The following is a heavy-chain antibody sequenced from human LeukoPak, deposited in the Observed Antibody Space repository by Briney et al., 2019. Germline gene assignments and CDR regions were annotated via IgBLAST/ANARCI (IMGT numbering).Heavy chain of an antibody. CDR3: ARTVYDLRGQSLVPGFDS. CDR2: IYYSGST. J-gene: IGHJ4*02. D-gene: IGHD6-19*01. CDR1: GGSISSSSYY. Sequence: SETLSLTCTVSGGSISSSSYYWGWIRQPPGKGLEWIGSIYYSGSTYYNPSLKSRVTISVDTSKNQFSLKLSSVTAADTAVYYCARTVYDLRGQSLVPGFDSWGQGTLVTVSS. V-gene: IGHV4-39*07.